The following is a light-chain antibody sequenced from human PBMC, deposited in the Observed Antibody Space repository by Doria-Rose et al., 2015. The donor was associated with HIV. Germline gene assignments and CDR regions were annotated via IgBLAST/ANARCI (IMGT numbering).Light chain of an antibody. J-gene: IGKJ3*01. CDR2: WVS. CDR1: QSLLYTSKNY. Sequence: TQSPESLGMSLGERATLNCKSNQSLLYTSKNYLAWYQQKPGQPPKLLIYWVSTRQSVVTARFSGSGSGTDLTLTISSLEAEDVAVYYCQQYYDTPSFGPGTTVDIK. V-gene: IGKV4-1*01. CDR3: QQYYDTPS.